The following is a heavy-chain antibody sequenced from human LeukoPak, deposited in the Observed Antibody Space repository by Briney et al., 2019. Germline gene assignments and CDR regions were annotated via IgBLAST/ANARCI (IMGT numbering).Heavy chain of an antibody. J-gene: IGHJ4*02. CDR1: GFTFSSYW. D-gene: IGHD3-22*01. CDR2: IKEDGSEK. CDR3: ADSSGYTDY. Sequence: GGSLRLSCAASGFTFSSYWMSWVRQAPGKGLEWVANIKEDGSEKRDVDSVKGRFTISRDNAKNSLYLQMNSLRVEDTAVYYCADSSGYTDYWGQGTLVTVSS. V-gene: IGHV3-7*01.